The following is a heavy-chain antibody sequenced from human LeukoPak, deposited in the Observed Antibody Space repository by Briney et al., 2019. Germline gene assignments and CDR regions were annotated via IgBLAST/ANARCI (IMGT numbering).Heavy chain of an antibody. V-gene: IGHV1-46*01. CDR2: INPSRGST. D-gene: IGHD5-24*01. CDR3: ARDGGDGYKANWFDT. CDR1: GYTFTSYY. J-gene: IGHJ5*02. Sequence: ASVKVSCRASGYTFTSYYMHWVRQAPGQGLEWMGIINPSRGSTSQAQTFQGRVTMTRDMSTSTVSMELSSLRSEDTAVYYCARDGGDGYKANWFDTWGQGTLVTVSS.